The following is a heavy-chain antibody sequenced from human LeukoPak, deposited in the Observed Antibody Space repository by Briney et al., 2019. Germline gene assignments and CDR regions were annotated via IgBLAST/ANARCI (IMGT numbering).Heavy chain of an antibody. J-gene: IGHJ4*02. D-gene: IGHD2-15*01. CDR2: IHPDDSDT. CDR3: ARHDGDYSEAWDF. Sequence: GESLKISCKGSGYSFTNYWIGWVRQMPGKGLEWMGIIHPDDSDTRYSPSFQGQVTISADKSISTAYLRWSSLKASDTAMYYCARHDGDYSEAWDFWGQGTLVTVSS. V-gene: IGHV5-51*01. CDR1: GYSFTNYW.